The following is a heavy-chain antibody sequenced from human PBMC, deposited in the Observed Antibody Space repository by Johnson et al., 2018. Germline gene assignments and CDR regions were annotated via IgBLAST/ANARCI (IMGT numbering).Heavy chain of an antibody. V-gene: IGHV3-23*04. CDR3: ARDPLKPMEYFRH. CDR1: GFTFGNYA. CDR2: IEGDASGT. Sequence: VQLVESGGDLAQPGGSLRLSCAASGFTFGNYAMSWVRQAPGKGLEWVSSIEGDASGTYYADSVKGRFTISRDNSKNTLSLQMNTLRADDTAMYYCARDPLKPMEYFRHWGQGTLVTVS. J-gene: IGHJ1*01.